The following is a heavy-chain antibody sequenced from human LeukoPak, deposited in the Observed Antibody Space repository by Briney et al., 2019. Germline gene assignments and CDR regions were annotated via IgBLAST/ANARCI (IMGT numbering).Heavy chain of an antibody. CDR2: IIPLIDVT. D-gene: IGHD4-17*01. CDR3: ARVPGPHYRDSNIIDY. J-gene: IGHJ4*02. V-gene: IGHV1-69*04. Sequence: SVKVSCKASGSYYSSFAISWVRQAPGQGLEWMGRIIPLIDVTNYAQKFQGRVTITADKSTSTAYMELSSLRSEDTAVYYCARVPGPHYRDSNIIDYWGQGTLVTVSS. CDR1: GSYYSSFA.